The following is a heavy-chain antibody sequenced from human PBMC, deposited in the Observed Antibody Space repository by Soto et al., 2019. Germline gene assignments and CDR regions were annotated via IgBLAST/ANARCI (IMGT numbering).Heavy chain of an antibody. CDR3: ARQGSNEYYYYGMDV. D-gene: IGHD3-10*01. CDR2: IIRIFGTP. V-gene: IGHV1-69*12. J-gene: IGHJ6*02. CDR1: GGTFSSYA. Sequence: QVQLVQSGAEVKKPGSSMKVSCKASGGTFSSYAINWVRQAPGQGLEWMGGIIRIFGTPDYAQRFQGRVTITAYESTSTAYMELSSLRSEDTAVYYCARQGSNEYYYYGMDVWGQGTTVTVSS.